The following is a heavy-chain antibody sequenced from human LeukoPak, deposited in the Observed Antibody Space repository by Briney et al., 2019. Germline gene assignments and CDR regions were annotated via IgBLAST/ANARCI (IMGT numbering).Heavy chain of an antibody. J-gene: IGHJ4*02. CDR1: GFTFSSYA. D-gene: IGHD3-22*01. CDR3: AKDLAYYYDSSGFDY. V-gene: IGHV3-23*01. Sequence: GGSLRLSCAASGFTFSSYAMSWVRQAPGRGLEWVSAISGSGGSTYYADSVKGRFTISRDNSKNTLYLQMNSLRAEDTAVYYCAKDLAYYYDSSGFDYWGQGTLVTVSS. CDR2: ISGSGGST.